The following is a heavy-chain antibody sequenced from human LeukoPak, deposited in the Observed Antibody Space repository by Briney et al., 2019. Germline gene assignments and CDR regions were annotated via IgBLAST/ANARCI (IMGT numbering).Heavy chain of an antibody. CDR3: GRDDYDSSGDVLDI. V-gene: IGHV7-4-1*02. J-gene: IGHJ3*02. Sequence: GASVKVSCKASGYTFTSYAMNWVRQAPGQGLEWMGWINTNTGNPTYAQGFTGRFVFSLDTSVSTAYLQISSLKAEDTAVYYCGRDDYDSSGDVLDIWGQGTMVTVSS. CDR1: GYTFTSYA. D-gene: IGHD3-22*01. CDR2: INTNTGNP.